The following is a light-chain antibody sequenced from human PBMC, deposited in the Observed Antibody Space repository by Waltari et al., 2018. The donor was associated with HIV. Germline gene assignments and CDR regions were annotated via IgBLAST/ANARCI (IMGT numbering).Light chain of an antibody. V-gene: IGLV3-25*03. J-gene: IGLJ2*01. CDR1: ALSRHF. CDR3: QSAHNSHTI. Sequence: SYDLTQAPSVSVTPGQTAKIPCSGDALSRHFVSWYRQKPGQAPMIIIFQDVQRPSGIPARFSASTSGTIATLTLSEVQAEDEADYYCQSAHNSHTIFGGGTKLTVL. CDR2: QDV.